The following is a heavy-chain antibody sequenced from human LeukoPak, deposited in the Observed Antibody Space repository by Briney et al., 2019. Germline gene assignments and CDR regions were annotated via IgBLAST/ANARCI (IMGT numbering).Heavy chain of an antibody. J-gene: IGHJ4*02. D-gene: IGHD2-15*01. Sequence: ASVKVSCKASGYTFTSYYMHWVRQAPGQGLEWMGIINPSGGSTGYAQKFQGRVTMTRDTSISTAYMELTRLRSDDTAVYYCARDLKLIAEFDYWGQGTLVTVSS. CDR2: INPSGGST. V-gene: IGHV1-46*01. CDR1: GYTFTSYY. CDR3: ARDLKLIAEFDY.